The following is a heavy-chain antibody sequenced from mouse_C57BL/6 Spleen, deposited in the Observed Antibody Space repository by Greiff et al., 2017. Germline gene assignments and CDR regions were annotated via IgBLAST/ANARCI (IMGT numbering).Heavy chain of an antibody. V-gene: IGHV1-69*01. Sequence: QVQLQQPGAELVMPGASVKLSCKASGYTFTSYWMHWVKQRPGQGLEWIGEIDPSDSYTNYNQKFKGKSTLTVDKSSSTAYMQLSSLTSEDSAVYYCARDYSNYYWFAYWGQGTLVTVSA. D-gene: IGHD2-5*01. CDR1: GYTFTSYW. CDR2: IDPSDSYT. CDR3: ARDYSNYYWFAY. J-gene: IGHJ3*01.